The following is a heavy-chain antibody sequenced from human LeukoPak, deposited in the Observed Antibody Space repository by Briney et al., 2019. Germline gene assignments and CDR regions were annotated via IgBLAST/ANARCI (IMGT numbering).Heavy chain of an antibody. D-gene: IGHD4-17*01. CDR3: ARDGTVTTYSRQFDY. CDR1: GFTFRSYS. Sequence: GGSLRLSCAASGFTFRSYSMNWVGQAPGKGLEWVSSISSSSSYIYYADSVKGRFTISRDNAKNSLYLQMNSLRAEDTAVYYCARDGTVTTYSRQFDYWGQGTLVTVSS. J-gene: IGHJ4*02. V-gene: IGHV3-21*01. CDR2: ISSSSSYI.